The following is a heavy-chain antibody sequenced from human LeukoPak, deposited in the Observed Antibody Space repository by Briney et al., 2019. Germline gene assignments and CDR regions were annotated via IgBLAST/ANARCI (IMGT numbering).Heavy chain of an antibody. J-gene: IGHJ5*02. CDR1: GFTFSSYG. D-gene: IGHD6-13*01. CDR2: IWYDGSNK. V-gene: IGHV3-33*06. CDR3: AKAGGSSWYDA. Sequence: GGSLRLSCAASGFTFSSYGMHWVRQAPGKGLEWVAVIWYDGSNKYYADSVKGRFTISRDNSKNTMYQQMNSLRAEDTAVYYCAKAGGSSWYDAWGQGILVTVSS.